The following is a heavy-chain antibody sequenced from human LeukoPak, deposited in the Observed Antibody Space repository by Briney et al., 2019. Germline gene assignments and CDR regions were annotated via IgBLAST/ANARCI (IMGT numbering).Heavy chain of an antibody. V-gene: IGHV3-9*01. CDR3: AKDELPAG. Sequence: GRSLRLSCAASGFTFDDYAMHWVRQAPGKGLEWVSGISWNSGSIGYADSVKGRFTISRDNAKNSLYLQMNSLRAEDTALYYCAKDELPAGWGQGTLSPSPQ. D-gene: IGHD1-26*01. J-gene: IGHJ4*02. CDR2: ISWNSGSI. CDR1: GFTFDDYA.